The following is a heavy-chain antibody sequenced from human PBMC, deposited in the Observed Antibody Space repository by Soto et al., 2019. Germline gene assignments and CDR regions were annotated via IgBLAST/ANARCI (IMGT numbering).Heavy chain of an antibody. D-gene: IGHD5-18*01. Sequence: QVQLQESGPGLVKPPETLSLTCTVPGGSIRNFYWSWIRQPPGKGLEWIGYVDYSGTANYNPSLKTRVSMSVDTSKNQLSLKVTSVTAADTAMYYCARADTAMTTPFDYWGQGTLVTVSS. V-gene: IGHV4-59*12. J-gene: IGHJ4*02. CDR1: GGSIRNFY. CDR3: ARADTAMTTPFDY. CDR2: VDYSGTA.